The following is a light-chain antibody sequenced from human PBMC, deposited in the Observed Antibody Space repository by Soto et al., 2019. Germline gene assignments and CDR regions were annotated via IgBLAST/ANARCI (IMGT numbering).Light chain of an antibody. J-gene: IGKJ2*01. CDR1: QSFNNW. V-gene: IGKV1-5*03. CDR3: QQYNRYPYT. CDR2: KAS. Sequence: DIQMTQSPSTLSASVGDRVTITCRASQSFNNWLAWYQQKPGKAPNLLIYKASTLESGVPSRFSGSGSGTEFTLTISSLQPDDFATYHCQQYNRYPYTFGQGTKLEIK.